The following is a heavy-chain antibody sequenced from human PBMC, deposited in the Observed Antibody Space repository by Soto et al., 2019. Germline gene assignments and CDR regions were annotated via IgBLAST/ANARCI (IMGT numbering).Heavy chain of an antibody. CDR1: GGSISSYY. D-gene: IGHD2-8*02. CDR3: ARDKITGLFDY. CDR2: IYFSGGT. J-gene: IGHJ4*02. Sequence: SETLSLTCTVSGGSISSYYWSWIRQPPGKGLEWIGYIYFSGGTNYNPSLKSRVTISVDTSKNQFSLKLSSVTAADTAVYYCARDKITGLFDYWGQGTLVTVS. V-gene: IGHV4-59*12.